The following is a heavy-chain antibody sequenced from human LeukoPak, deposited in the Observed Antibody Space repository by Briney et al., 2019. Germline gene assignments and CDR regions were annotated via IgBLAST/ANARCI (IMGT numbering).Heavy chain of an antibody. J-gene: IGHJ6*02. Sequence: AGGSLRLSCAASGFTFSSYAMSWVRQAPGKGPEWVSAISGSGGSTYYADSVKGRFTISRDNSKNTLYLQMNSLRAEDTAVYYCASEPLGYCSSTSCFDWGQGTTVTVSS. CDR2: ISGSGGST. D-gene: IGHD2-2*01. CDR3: ASEPLGYCSSTSCFD. CDR1: GFTFSSYA. V-gene: IGHV3-23*01.